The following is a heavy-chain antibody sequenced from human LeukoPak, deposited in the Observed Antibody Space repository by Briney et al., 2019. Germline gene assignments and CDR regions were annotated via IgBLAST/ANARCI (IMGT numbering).Heavy chain of an antibody. J-gene: IGHJ4*02. Sequence: ASVKVSCKASGYTFTSCGFSWVRQAPGQGLEWMRWISAYNYNTNYAQKLQDRVTMTTDTSTSTAYMELRSLRSEDTAVYYCARTSGSFIDYWGQGTLVTVSS. CDR3: ARTSGSFIDY. CDR1: GYTFTSCG. V-gene: IGHV1-18*01. CDR2: ISAYNYNT. D-gene: IGHD1-26*01.